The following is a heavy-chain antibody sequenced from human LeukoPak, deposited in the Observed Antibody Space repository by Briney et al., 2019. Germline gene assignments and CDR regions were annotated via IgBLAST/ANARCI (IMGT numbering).Heavy chain of an antibody. D-gene: IGHD6-13*01. J-gene: IGHJ4*02. CDR1: GFTFSSYA. V-gene: IGHV3-23*01. CDR2: ISGSGGST. Sequence: PGGSLRLSCAASGFTFSSYAMSWVRQAPGKGLEWVSAISGSGGSTYYADSVKGRFTIPRDNSKNTLYLQMNSLRAEDTAVYYCAKPPPRAGYSSSWYYFDYWGQGTLVTVSS. CDR3: AKPPPRAGYSSSWYYFDY.